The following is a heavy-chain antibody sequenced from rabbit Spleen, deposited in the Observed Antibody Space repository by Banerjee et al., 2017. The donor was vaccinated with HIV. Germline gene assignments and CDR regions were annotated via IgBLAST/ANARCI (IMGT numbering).Heavy chain of an antibody. D-gene: IGHD1-1*01. CDR2: IHGGDSGNT. CDR1: GFSFSSSDY. CDR3: ARDSVGSGLYFKL. J-gene: IGHJ4*01. Sequence: QEQLVESGGGLVQPEGSLTLTCTASGFSFSSSDYMCWVRQAPGKGLEWITCIHGGDSGNTWYASWAKGRFTGSKTSSTTVTLQMTSLTAADTATYFCARDSVGSGLYFKLWGQGTLVTVS. V-gene: IGHV1S45*01.